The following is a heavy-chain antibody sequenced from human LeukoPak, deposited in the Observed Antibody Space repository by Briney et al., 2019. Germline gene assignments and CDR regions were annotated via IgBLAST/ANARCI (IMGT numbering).Heavy chain of an antibody. CDR1: GFTFSSYA. V-gene: IGHV3-23*01. CDR2: ISGSGGST. D-gene: IGHD5-24*01. J-gene: IGHJ4*02. Sequence: GRSLRLSCAASGFTFSSYAMSWVRQAPGKGLEWVSAISGSGGSTYYADSVKGRFSISRDNSKNTLYLQMNSLRTEDTAVYYCARDRALGGYNPYYFDYWGQGTLVTVSS. CDR3: ARDRALGGYNPYYFDY.